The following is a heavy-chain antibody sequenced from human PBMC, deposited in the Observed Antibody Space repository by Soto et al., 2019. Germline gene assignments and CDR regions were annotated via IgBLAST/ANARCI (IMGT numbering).Heavy chain of an antibody. CDR1: GGSISSGGYY. Sequence: SETLSLTCTVSGGSISSGGYYWSWIRQHPGKGLEWIGYIYYSGSTYYNPSLKSRVTISVDSSKNQFSLKLSSVTAADTAVYYCARTRYYDILTGYSPYGWFDPWGQGTLVTVSS. J-gene: IGHJ5*02. CDR2: IYYSGST. D-gene: IGHD3-9*01. CDR3: ARTRYYDILTGYSPYGWFDP. V-gene: IGHV4-31*03.